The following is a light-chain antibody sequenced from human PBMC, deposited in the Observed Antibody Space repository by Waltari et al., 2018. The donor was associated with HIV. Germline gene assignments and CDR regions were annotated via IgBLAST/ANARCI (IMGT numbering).Light chain of an antibody. CDR1: QSVSSSY. Sequence: EIVLTQSPGTLSLSPGERAPLACRARQSVSSSYLAWYQQKPGQAPRLLIYGASSRATGIPDRFSGSGSGTDFTLTISRLEPEDFAVYYCQQYGGSPGFTFGPGTKVDIK. CDR3: QQYGGSPGFT. CDR2: GAS. V-gene: IGKV3-20*01. J-gene: IGKJ3*01.